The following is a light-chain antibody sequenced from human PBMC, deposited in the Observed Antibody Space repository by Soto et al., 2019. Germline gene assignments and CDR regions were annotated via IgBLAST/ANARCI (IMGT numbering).Light chain of an antibody. J-gene: IGKJ2*01. CDR2: LGS. V-gene: IGKV2-28*01. CDR3: MQALQTSYT. CDR1: QSLLHSNGYNY. Sequence: DIVMTQSPLSLPVTPGEPASISCRSSQSLLHSNGYNYLDWYLQKPGQSPQLLIYLGSNRASGVPDRVSGSGSGTDFTLKIIRVEAEDVGVYYCMQALQTSYTFGQGTKLEIK.